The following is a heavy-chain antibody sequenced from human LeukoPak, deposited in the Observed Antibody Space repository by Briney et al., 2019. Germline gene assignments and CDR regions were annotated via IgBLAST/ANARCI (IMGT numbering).Heavy chain of an antibody. J-gene: IGHJ4*02. CDR3: YLYYYDSSGYSYYFDY. D-gene: IGHD3-22*01. CDR2: INPNSGGT. V-gene: IGHV1-2*06. Sequence: ASVKVSCKGSGYTFTGYYMHWVRQAPGQGLEWMGRINPNSGGTNYAQKFQGRVTMTRDTSISTAYMELSRLRSDDTAVYYCYLYYYDSSGYSYYFDYWGQGTLVTVSS. CDR1: GYTFTGYY.